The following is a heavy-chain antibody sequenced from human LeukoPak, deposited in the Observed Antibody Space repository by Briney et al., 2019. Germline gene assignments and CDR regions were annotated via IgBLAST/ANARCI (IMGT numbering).Heavy chain of an antibody. CDR1: GYTFTSYA. Sequence: ASVKVFCKASGYTFTSYAMNWVRQAPGQGLEWMGWINTNTGDPTYAQGFTGRFVFSLDTSVSTAYLQISSLKAEDTAVYYCASTFRRGQVQYYFDYWGQGTLVTVSS. D-gene: IGHD3-3*02. V-gene: IGHV7-4-1*02. CDR3: ASTFRRGQVQYYFDY. CDR2: INTNTGDP. J-gene: IGHJ4*02.